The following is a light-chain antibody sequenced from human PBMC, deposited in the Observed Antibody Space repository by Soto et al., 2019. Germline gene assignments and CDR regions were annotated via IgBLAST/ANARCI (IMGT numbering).Light chain of an antibody. CDR1: QSISSY. Sequence: DIQMTQSPSSLSASVGDTVTITCRSSQSISSYVHWYQHKPGQAPKLLIFLSSSLQTGVPSWFSGSGSGTDFTLTISSLQPEDFATYYCQQSYSSHLTFGGGTKVEIK. CDR3: QQSYSSHLT. J-gene: IGKJ4*01. CDR2: LSS. V-gene: IGKV1-39*01.